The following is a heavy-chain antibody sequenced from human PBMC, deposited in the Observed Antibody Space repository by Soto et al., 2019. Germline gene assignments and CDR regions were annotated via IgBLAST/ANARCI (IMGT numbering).Heavy chain of an antibody. CDR2: INPNSGGT. D-gene: IGHD3-10*01. CDR3: ASPATHYYGPIGSFDAFDI. Sequence: GASVKVSCKASGYTFTGYYMHWVRQAPGQGLEWMGWINPNSGGTNYAQKFQGWVTMTRDTSTSTVYMELSSLRSEDTAVYYCASPATHYYGPIGSFDAFDIWGQGTMVTVSS. CDR1: GYTFTGYY. J-gene: IGHJ3*02. V-gene: IGHV1-2*04.